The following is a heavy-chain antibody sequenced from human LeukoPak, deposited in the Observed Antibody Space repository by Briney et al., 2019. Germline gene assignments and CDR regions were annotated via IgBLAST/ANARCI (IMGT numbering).Heavy chain of an antibody. D-gene: IGHD6-19*01. CDR2: IYTSGST. J-gene: IGHJ5*02. V-gene: IGHV4-59*10. Sequence: SETLSLTCAVYGGSFSGYYWSWIRQPPGKGLEWIGRIYTSGSTNYNPSLKSRVTMSVDTSKNQFSLKLSSVTAADTAVYYCARGLHSSGWPGPAGDNWFDPWGQGTLVTVSS. CDR3: ARGLHSSGWPGPAGDNWFDP. CDR1: GGSFSGYY.